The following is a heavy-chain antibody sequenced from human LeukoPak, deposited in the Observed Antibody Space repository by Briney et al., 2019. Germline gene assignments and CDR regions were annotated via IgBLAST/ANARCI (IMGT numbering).Heavy chain of an antibody. CDR1: GGSFSGYY. CDR3: ARDSYLDAFDI. V-gene: IGHV4-34*01. J-gene: IGHJ3*02. CDR2: INHSGST. D-gene: IGHD5-18*01. Sequence: PSETLSLTCAVYGGSFSGYYWSWIRQPPGKGLEWFGEINHSGSTNYNPSLKSRVTISVDTSKNQFSLKLSSVTAADTAVYYCARDSYLDAFDIWGQGTMVTVSS.